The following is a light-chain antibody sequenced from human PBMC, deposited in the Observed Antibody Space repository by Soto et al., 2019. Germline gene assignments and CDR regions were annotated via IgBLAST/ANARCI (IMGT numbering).Light chain of an antibody. Sequence: TRSPATLSVSPGERAPLSCRASQSVSSNLAWYQQKPGQAPRLLIYDASTRATGIPDRFSGSGSGTDFTLTVSRLEPEDFAVYYCQQYDTSPTFGQGTNVDVK. CDR2: DAS. J-gene: IGKJ2*01. CDR1: QSVSSN. V-gene: IGKV3-20*01. CDR3: QQYDTSPT.